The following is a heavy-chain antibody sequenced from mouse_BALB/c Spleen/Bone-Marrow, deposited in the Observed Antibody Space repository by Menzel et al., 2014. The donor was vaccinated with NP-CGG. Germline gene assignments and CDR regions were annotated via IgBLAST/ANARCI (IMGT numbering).Heavy chain of an antibody. CDR1: GFTFSSYT. CDR3: ARGNGFAY. V-gene: IGHV5-12-2*01. J-gene: IGHJ3*01. Sequence: EVQAVESGGGLVQPGGSLKLSCAASGFTFSSYTMSWVRQTPEKRLDWVAYISNGGGSTYYPDTVKGRFTISRDNAKNTLYLQMSSLKSEGTAMYYCARGNGFAYWGQGTLVTLSA. CDR2: ISNGGGST.